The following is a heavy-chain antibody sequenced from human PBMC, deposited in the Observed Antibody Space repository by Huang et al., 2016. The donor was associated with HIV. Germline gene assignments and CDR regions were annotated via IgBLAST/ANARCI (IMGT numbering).Heavy chain of an antibody. CDR1: GFTFDDNA. CDR2: ISWISGRI. Sequence: EVQLVESGGGLVQPGRSLRLSCAASGFTFDDNAMHWVRQAPGKGLEWVSGISWISGRIGYADSVKGRFTISRDNAKKSLYLQMNSLRVEDTALYYCVRDNGRVQLWLTYFDFWGQGIPVTVSS. V-gene: IGHV3-9*01. CDR3: VRDNGRVQLWLTYFDF. D-gene: IGHD5-18*01. J-gene: IGHJ4*02.